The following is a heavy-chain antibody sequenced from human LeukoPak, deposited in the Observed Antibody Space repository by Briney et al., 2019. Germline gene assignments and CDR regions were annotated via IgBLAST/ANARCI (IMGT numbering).Heavy chain of an antibody. Sequence: GGSLRLSCAASGFTFSSYAMHWVRQAPGKGLEYVSAISSNGGSTYYANSVKGRFTISRDNSKNTLYLQMNSLRAEDTAVYYCAKGWELLHEYFQHWGQGTLVTVSS. V-gene: IGHV3-64*01. J-gene: IGHJ1*01. CDR2: ISSNGGST. D-gene: IGHD1-26*01. CDR3: AKGWELLHEYFQH. CDR1: GFTFSSYA.